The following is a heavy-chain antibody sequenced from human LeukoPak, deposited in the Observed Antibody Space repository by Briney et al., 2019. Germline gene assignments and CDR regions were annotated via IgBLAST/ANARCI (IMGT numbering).Heavy chain of an antibody. J-gene: IGHJ4*02. V-gene: IGHV3-30*03. Sequence: GRSLRLSCAASGFTFSDYGMHWVRQAPGKGLEWVALISYDGGNKFYADSVRDRFTISRDNSKNTLFLQMNSLRIEDTAVYYCARDISWCFDYWGQGTLVTVSS. CDR3: ARDISWCFDY. CDR1: GFTFSDYG. CDR2: ISYDGGNK. D-gene: IGHD2-8*02.